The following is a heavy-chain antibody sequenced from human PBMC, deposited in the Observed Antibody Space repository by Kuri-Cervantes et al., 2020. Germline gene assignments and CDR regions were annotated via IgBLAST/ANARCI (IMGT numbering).Heavy chain of an antibody. CDR1: GYTFTSYA. CDR2: INAGNGNT. J-gene: IGHJ3*02. D-gene: IGHD2/OR15-2a*01. V-gene: IGHV1-3*01. Sequence: ASVKVSCKASGYTFTSYAMHWVRQAPGQRLEWMGWINAGNGNTKYSQKFQGRVTMTRDTSTSTVYMELSSLRSEDTAVYYCARDFSSLSDAFDIWGQGTMVTVSS. CDR3: ARDFSSLSDAFDI.